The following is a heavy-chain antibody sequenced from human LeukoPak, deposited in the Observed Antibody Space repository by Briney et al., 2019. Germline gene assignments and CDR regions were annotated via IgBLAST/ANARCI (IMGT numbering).Heavy chain of an antibody. V-gene: IGHV3-21*01. D-gene: IGHD6-13*01. CDR3: ARVGQQLVRPDY. Sequence: GGSLRLSCAASGFTSSSYSMNWVRQAPGKGLEWVSSISSSSSYIYYADSVKGRFTISRDNAKNSLYLQMNSLRAEDTAVYYCARVGQQLVRPDYWGQGTLVTVSS. J-gene: IGHJ4*02. CDR2: ISSSSSYI. CDR1: GFTSSSYS.